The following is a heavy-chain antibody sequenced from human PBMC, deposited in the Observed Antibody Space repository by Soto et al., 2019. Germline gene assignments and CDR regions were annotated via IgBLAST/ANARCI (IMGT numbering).Heavy chain of an antibody. J-gene: IGHJ4*02. CDR2: IYYSGST. CDR1: GGSISSYY. CDR3: ARDLGSSWYLGYFAY. V-gene: IGHV4-59*01. D-gene: IGHD6-13*01. Sequence: QVQLQESGPGLVKPSETLSLTCTVSGGSISSYYWSWIRQPPGKGLERIGYIYYSGSTNYNPSLKSRVTISVDTSKNQFSLKLRSVTAADTAVYYCARDLGSSWYLGYFAYWGQGTLVTVSS.